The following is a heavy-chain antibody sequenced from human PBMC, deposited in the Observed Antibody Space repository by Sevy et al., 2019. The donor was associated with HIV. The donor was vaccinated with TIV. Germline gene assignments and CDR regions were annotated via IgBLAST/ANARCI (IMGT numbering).Heavy chain of an antibody. V-gene: IGHV3-23*01. Sequence: GGSLRLSCEVSGFTFGYFAMSWVRQAPGKGLEWVSGISPNGATSHYAASVRGRFTISRDNSKNRMYLQMSSLRADDTAQYYCAKDTSGWYDALDQWGQGTLVTVSS. J-gene: IGHJ4*02. D-gene: IGHD6-19*01. CDR2: ISPNGATS. CDR1: GFTFGYFA. CDR3: AKDTSGWYDALDQ.